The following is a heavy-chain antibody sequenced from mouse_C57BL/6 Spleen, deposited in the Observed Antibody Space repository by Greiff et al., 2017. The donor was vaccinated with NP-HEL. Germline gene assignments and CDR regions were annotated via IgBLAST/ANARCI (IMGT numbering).Heavy chain of an antibody. CDR3: AVTTVYSMDY. D-gene: IGHD1-1*01. CDR1: GYTFTSYT. CDR2: INPSSGHT. Sequence: QVQLQQSGAELARPGASVKMSCKASGYTFTSYTMHWVKQRPGQGLEWIGYINPSSGHTKYNQKFKDKATLTADKSSNTAYMQLSSLTSEDSAVYYYAVTTVYSMDYWGQGTSVTVSS. J-gene: IGHJ4*01. V-gene: IGHV1-4*01.